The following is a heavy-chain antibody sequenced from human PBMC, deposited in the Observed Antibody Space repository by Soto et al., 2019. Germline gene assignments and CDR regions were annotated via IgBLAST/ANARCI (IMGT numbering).Heavy chain of an antibody. CDR2: MSHTGGT. V-gene: IGHV4-34*01. CDR1: GGSVNSGNYY. CDR3: ARVERRTATPVVEAFDI. J-gene: IGHJ3*02. D-gene: IGHD2-21*02. Sequence: QVQLQQWGAGLLKPSETLSLTCAVFGGSVNSGNYYWSWIRQPPGKGLEWIGEMSHTGGTHFNPSLKRLVTISVDTSKNQFSLTLRSVTASDTVLYYCARVERRTATPVVEAFDIWGPGTMVSVSS.